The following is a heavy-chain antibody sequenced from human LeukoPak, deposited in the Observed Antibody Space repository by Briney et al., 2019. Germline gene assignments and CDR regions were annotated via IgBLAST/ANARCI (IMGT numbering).Heavy chain of an antibody. CDR2: IGSSGAAI. V-gene: IGHV3-48*03. D-gene: IGHD6-19*01. CDR1: GFPFSIYE. J-gene: IGHJ4*02. Sequence: GGSLRLSCAVSGFPFSIYEMNWVRQAPGKGPEWVSNIGSSGAAIYYADSVRGRFTISRDNAKNSLYLQMNSLRAEDTAVYYCALLAVASDFDYWGQGALVTVSS. CDR3: ALLAVASDFDY.